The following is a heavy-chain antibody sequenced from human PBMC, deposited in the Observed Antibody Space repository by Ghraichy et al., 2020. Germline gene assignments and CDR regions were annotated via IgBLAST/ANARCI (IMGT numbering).Heavy chain of an antibody. V-gene: IGHV1-69*13. CDR3: ARDASDTTMVTVFVAAFDI. CDR1: GGTFSRYA. J-gene: IGHJ3*02. CDR2: IIPIFGTP. Sequence: SVKVSCKASGGTFSRYAISWVRQAPGQGLEWMGGIIPIFGTPNYAQKFQGRVKITADESTSTAYMELSSLRSEDTAVYYCARDASDTTMVTVFVAAFDIWGQGTMVTVSS. D-gene: IGHD5-18*01.